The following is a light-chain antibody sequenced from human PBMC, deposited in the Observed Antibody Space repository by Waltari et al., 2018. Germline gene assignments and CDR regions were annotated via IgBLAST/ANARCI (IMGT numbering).Light chain of an antibody. CDR1: SSDVGAYDF. V-gene: IGLV2-14*03. Sequence: QSALTQPASMSGSPGQSITFSCTGTSSDVGAYDFVSWYQQHPGKAPKLMIYDVSKWPSGVSNRFSGSKSGNTASLTISGLQTEDEAVYYCASHTDIRPMIFGGGTKLTVL. J-gene: IGLJ2*01. CDR3: ASHTDIRPMI. CDR2: DVS.